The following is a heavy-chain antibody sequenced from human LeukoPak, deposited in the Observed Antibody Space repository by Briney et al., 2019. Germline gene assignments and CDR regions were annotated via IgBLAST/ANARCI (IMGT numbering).Heavy chain of an antibody. Sequence: PGGSLRLSCAAAAFTFSTHTMACVRQAPGEGLEWFSYISGSTSVIYYADSVKGRFTISRDNAKNSLYLQMNSLRTEDTAIYYCARGLYYIDVWGNGTAVTVS. CDR3: ARGLYYIDV. J-gene: IGHJ6*03. CDR1: AFTFSTHT. CDR2: ISGSTSVI. V-gene: IGHV3-48*01.